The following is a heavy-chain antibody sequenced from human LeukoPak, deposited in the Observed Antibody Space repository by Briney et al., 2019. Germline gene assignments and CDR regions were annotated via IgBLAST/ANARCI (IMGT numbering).Heavy chain of an antibody. V-gene: IGHV3-23*01. J-gene: IGHJ5*02. Sequence: GGSLRLSCAASGFTFSSYAMSWVRQAPGKGLEWVSAIRGNGSSTYYADSVKGRFTISRDNSKNTLYLQMNSLRAEDTAVYYCAKDPDIGALEMAKIIGLGNWFDHWGQGTLVTVSS. CDR2: IRGNGSST. D-gene: IGHD5-24*01. CDR3: AKDPDIGALEMAKIIGLGNWFDH. CDR1: GFTFSSYA.